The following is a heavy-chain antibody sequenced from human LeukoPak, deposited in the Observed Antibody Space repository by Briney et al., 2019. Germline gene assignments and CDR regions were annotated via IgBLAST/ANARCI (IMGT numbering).Heavy chain of an antibody. V-gene: IGHV3-23*01. J-gene: IGHJ4*02. CDR3: AKNPGPIRSFDYGEDYFDY. CDR1: GFTFSSYA. D-gene: IGHD3-9*01. CDR2: ISGSGGST. Sequence: PGGSLRLSCAASGFTFSSYAMSWVRQAPGKGLEWVSAISGSGGSTYYADSVKGRFTISRDNSKNTLYLQMNRLRAEDTAVYYCAKNPGPIRSFDYGEDYFDYWGQGTLVTVSS.